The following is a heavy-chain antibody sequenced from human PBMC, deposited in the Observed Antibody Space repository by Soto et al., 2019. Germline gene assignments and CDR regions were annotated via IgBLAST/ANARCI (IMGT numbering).Heavy chain of an antibody. CDR3: ARGAGIAVAGTSFDY. D-gene: IGHD6-19*01. V-gene: IGHV3-30-3*01. Sequence: SGGGVVQPGRSLRLSCAASGFTFSSYTMHWVRQAPGKGLEWVALISYDGSNKYYADSVKGRFTISRDNSKNTLYLQMNSLRAEDTAVYYCARGAGIAVAGTSFDYWGQGTLVTVSS. J-gene: IGHJ4*02. CDR1: GFTFSSYT. CDR2: ISYDGSNK.